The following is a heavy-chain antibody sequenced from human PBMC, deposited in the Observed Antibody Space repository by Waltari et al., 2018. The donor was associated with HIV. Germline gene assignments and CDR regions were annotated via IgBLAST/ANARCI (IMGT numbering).Heavy chain of an antibody. CDR2: INHSGST. CDR3: AGSSGSGWFRGLVY. D-gene: IGHD6-19*01. V-gene: IGHV4-34*01. J-gene: IGHJ4*02. CDR1: GGSFSGYY. Sequence: QVQLQQWGAGLLKPSETLSLTCAVYGGSFSGYYWSWIRQPPGKGLEWIGEINHSGSTNYNPSLKSRVTISVDTSKNQFSLKLSSVTAADTAVYYCAGSSGSGWFRGLVYWGQGTLVTVSS.